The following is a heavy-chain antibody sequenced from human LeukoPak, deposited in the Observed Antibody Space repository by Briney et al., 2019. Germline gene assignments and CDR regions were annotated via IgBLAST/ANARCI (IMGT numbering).Heavy chain of an antibody. J-gene: IGHJ2*01. Sequence: ASVKVSCKTSGYTFTNYYLHWVRQAPGQGLEWMGINNPNSGSTTYSQKFQGRVTMTRDTSTSTVYMELSSLRSEDTAVYYCARMAAAGTWYFDLWGRGTLVTVSS. CDR3: ARMAAAGTWYFDL. CDR1: GYTFTNYY. V-gene: IGHV1-46*01. CDR2: NNPNSGST. D-gene: IGHD6-13*01.